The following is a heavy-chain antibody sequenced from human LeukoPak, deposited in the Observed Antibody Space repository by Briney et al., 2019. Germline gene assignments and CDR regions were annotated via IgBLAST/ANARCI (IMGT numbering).Heavy chain of an antibody. Sequence: GRSLRLSCAASGFSFSSYGMHWVRQAPGKGLEWVAVIWYDGTNRYYADSVKGRFTISRDNSKNTLYLQMNSLRAEDTAVYYCARDQRGLSYSKYYFDYWGQGTLVTVSS. D-gene: IGHD3-10*01. V-gene: IGHV3-33*01. J-gene: IGHJ4*02. CDR3: ARDQRGLSYSKYYFDY. CDR2: IWYDGTNR. CDR1: GFSFSSYG.